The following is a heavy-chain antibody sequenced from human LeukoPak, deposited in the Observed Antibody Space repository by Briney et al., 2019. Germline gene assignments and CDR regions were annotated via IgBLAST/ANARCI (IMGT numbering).Heavy chain of an antibody. CDR2: IYYSGST. CDR3: ARENTHDIAVAGRDAFDI. CDR1: GGSISSYY. V-gene: IGHV4-59*01. Sequence: PSETLSLTRTVSGGSISSYYWSWIRQPPGKGLEWIGYIYYSGSTNYNPSLKSRVTISVDTSKNQFSLKLSSVTAADTAVYYCARENTHDIAVAGRDAFDIWGQGTMVTVSS. J-gene: IGHJ3*02. D-gene: IGHD6-19*01.